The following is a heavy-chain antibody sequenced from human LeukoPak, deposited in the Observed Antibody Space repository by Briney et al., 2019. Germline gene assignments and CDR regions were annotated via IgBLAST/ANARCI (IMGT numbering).Heavy chain of an antibody. V-gene: IGHV4-59*01. Sequence: PSETLSLTCTVSGGSISSYYWSWIRQPPGKGLEWIGYIYCSGSTNYNPSLKSRVTISVDTSKHQFALKLSSVTAADTAVYYCARVPYDYVWGSYRLHYFDYWGQGTLVTVSS. CDR2: IYCSGST. CDR3: ARVPYDYVWGSYRLHYFDY. J-gene: IGHJ4*02. CDR1: GGSISSYY. D-gene: IGHD3-16*02.